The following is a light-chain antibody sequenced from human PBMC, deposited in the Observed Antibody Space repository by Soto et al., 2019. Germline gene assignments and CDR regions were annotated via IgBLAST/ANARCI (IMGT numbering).Light chain of an antibody. V-gene: IGLV2-11*01. CDR1: SSDVGAYNY. CDR2: DVS. CDR3: CSYAGSYSWV. J-gene: IGLJ3*02. Sequence: QSALTQPRSVSGSPGQSVIISCTGTSSDVGAYNYVSWYQHHPGKAPKVMIYDVSERPSGVPDRFSGSKSDNKASLTISGLQAEDEADYYCCSYAGSYSWVFGGGTKVTVL.